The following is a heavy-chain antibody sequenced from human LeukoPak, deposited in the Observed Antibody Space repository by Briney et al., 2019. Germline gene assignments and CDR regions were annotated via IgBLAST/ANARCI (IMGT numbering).Heavy chain of an antibody. CDR1: GFTFSDYG. CDR3: ARGGAAAGDDY. V-gene: IGHV3-21*01. CDR2: ISSSSSYI. J-gene: IGHJ4*02. Sequence: GGSLRLSCAASGFTFSDYGMSWVRQAPGKGLEWVSSISSSSSYIYYADSVKGRFTISGDNAKNSLYLQMNSLRAEDTAVYYCARGGAAAGDDYWGQGTLVTVSS. D-gene: IGHD6-13*01.